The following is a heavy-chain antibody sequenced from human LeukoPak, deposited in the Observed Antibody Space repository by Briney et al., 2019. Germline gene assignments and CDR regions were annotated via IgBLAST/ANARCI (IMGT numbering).Heavy chain of an antibody. CDR1: GFTFSSYG. CDR2: IWYDGSNK. Sequence: GGSLRLSCAASGFTFSSYGMHWVRQAPGKGLEWVAVIWYDGSNKYYADSVKGRFTISRDNSKNTLYLQMNSLRAEDTAVYYCARAGGLFSPFGYWGQGTLVTVSS. V-gene: IGHV3-33*01. D-gene: IGHD3-16*01. CDR3: ARAGGLFSPFGY. J-gene: IGHJ4*02.